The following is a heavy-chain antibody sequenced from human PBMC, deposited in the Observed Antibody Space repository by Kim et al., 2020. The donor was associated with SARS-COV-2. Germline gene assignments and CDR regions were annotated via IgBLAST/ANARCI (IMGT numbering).Heavy chain of an antibody. CDR3: ARHGVGAYYYDSSGYYFGGVFDY. CDR1: GGSISSSSYY. CDR2: IYYSGST. J-gene: IGHJ4*02. Sequence: SETLSLTCTVSGGSISSSSYYWGWIRQPPGNGLEWIGSIYYSGSTYYNPSLKSRVTISVDTSKNQFSLKLSSVTAADTAVYYCARHGVGAYYYDSSGYYFGGVFDYWGQGTLVTVSS. D-gene: IGHD3-22*01. V-gene: IGHV4-39*01.